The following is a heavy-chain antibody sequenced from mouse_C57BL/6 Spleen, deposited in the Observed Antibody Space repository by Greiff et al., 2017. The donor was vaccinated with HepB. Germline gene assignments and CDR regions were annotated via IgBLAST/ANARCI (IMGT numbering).Heavy chain of an antibody. D-gene: IGHD1-1*02. CDR1: GYTFTSYW. V-gene: IGHV1-55*01. CDR2: IYPGSGST. CDR3: ARAGGCRWYFDV. Sequence: VQLQQPGAELVKPGASVKMSCKASGYTFTSYWITWVKQRPGQGLEWIGDIYPGSGSTNYNEKFKSKATLTVDTSSSTAYMQLSSLTSEDSAVYYCARAGGCRWYFDVWGTGTTVTVSS. J-gene: IGHJ1*03.